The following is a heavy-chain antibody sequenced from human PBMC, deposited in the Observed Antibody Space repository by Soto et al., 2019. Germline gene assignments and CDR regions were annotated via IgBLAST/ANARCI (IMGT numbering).Heavy chain of an antibody. D-gene: IGHD5-12*01. Sequence: SETLSLTCAVSGGSISSGGYSWSWIRQPPGKGLEWIGYIYHSGSTYYNPSLKSRVTISVDRSKNQFSLKLSSVTAADAAVYYCAAGGGLPRYYWGQGTLVTVSS. CDR3: AAGGGLPRYY. V-gene: IGHV4-30-2*01. CDR2: IYHSGST. J-gene: IGHJ4*02. CDR1: GGSISSGGYS.